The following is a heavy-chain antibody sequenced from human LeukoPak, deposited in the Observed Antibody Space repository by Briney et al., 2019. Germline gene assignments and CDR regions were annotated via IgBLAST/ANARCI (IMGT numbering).Heavy chain of an antibody. CDR3: ARSGYGDYVLNY. CDR2: INHSGST. V-gene: IGHV4-34*01. D-gene: IGHD4-17*01. J-gene: IGHJ4*02. CDR1: GGSFSGYY. Sequence: SETLSLTCAVYGGSFSGYYWSWIRQPPGKGLEWIGEINHSGSTNYNPSLKSRVTILVDTSKNQFSLKLSSVTAADTAVYYCARSGYGDYVLNYWGQGTLVTVSS.